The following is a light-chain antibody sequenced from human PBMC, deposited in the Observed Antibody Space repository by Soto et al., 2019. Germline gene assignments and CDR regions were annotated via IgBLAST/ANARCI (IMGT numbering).Light chain of an antibody. V-gene: IGKV1-5*01. CDR3: QQYNSYPWT. CDR2: DAS. J-gene: IGKJ1*01. Sequence: DIQMTQSPSTLSASVGDRVTITCRASQSISSWLAWYQQNPGKAPQLLIYDASSLESGVPSRFSGSGSGTEFTLTISSLQPDDFATYYCQQYNSYPWTLGQGTKLEIK. CDR1: QSISSW.